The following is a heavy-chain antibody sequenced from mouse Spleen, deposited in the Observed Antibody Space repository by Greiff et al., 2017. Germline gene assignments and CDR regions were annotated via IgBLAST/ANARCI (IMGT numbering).Heavy chain of an antibody. CDR3: VRDRYGYWYFDV. CDR2: INPGSGGT. Sequence: QVHVKQSGAELVRPGTSVKVSCKASGYAFTNYLIEWVKQRPGQGLEWIGVINPGSGGTNYNEKFKGKATLTADKSSSTAYMQLSSLTSEDTAGYVCVRDRYGYWYFDVWGAGTTVTVSS. CDR1: GYAFTNYL. J-gene: IGHJ1*01. V-gene: IGHV1-54*01. D-gene: IGHD2-14*01.